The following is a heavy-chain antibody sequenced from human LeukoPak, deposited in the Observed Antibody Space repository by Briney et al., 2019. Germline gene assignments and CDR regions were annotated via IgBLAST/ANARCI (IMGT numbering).Heavy chain of an antibody. V-gene: IGHV4-61*02. CDR1: GASIYSGSYF. CDR3: ARAPAYPTCDY. D-gene: IGHD3-16*01. CDR2: IYSTGST. Sequence: SETLSLTCTVSGASIYSGSYFWSWIRQPAGKGLEWIGRIYSTGSTNYNPSLKSRVTISVDTSEKNFSLHLTSVTAADSAVYYCARAPAYPTCDYWGQGIVVTVSS. J-gene: IGHJ4*02.